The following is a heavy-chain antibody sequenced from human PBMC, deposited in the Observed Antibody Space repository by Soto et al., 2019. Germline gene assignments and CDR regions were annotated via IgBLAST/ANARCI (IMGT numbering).Heavy chain of an antibody. CDR2: INPNSGGT. CDR3: ATDRYMGQVPYFDN. D-gene: IGHD6-19*01. J-gene: IGHJ4*02. Sequence: ASVKVSCKASGYTFTGYYMHWVRQAPGQGIEWMGWINPNSGGTNYAHKFQGWVTMTRDTSISTAYMELSRLRSDDTAVYYCATDRYMGQVPYFDNWGQGTLVTVSS. CDR1: GYTFTGYY. V-gene: IGHV1-2*04.